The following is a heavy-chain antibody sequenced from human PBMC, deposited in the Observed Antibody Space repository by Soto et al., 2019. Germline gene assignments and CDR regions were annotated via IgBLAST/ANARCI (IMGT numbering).Heavy chain of an antibody. D-gene: IGHD3-16*02. Sequence: PGGSLRLSCAASGFTFSSYGMHWVRQAPGKGLEWVAVISYDGSNKYYADSVKGRFTISRDNSKNTLYLQMNSLRAEDTAVYYCAKDASLRHLGELSLFDYWGQGTLVTVSS. CDR1: GFTFSSYG. CDR3: AKDASLRHLGELSLFDY. V-gene: IGHV3-30*18. J-gene: IGHJ4*02. CDR2: ISYDGSNK.